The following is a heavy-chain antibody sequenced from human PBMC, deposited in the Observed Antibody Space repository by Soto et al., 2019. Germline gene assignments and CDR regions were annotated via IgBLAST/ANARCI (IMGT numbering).Heavy chain of an antibody. CDR2: IYYSGST. J-gene: IGHJ6*02. V-gene: IGHV4-31*03. CDR3: ARVPITGTSLYYYGMDV. D-gene: IGHD1-7*01. CDR1: GGSISSGGYY. Sequence: SETLSLTCTVSGGSISSGGYYWSWTRQHPGKGLEWIGYIYYSGSTYYNPSLKSRVTISVDTSKNQFSLKLSSVTAADTAVYYCARVPITGTSLYYYGMDVWGQGTTVTAP.